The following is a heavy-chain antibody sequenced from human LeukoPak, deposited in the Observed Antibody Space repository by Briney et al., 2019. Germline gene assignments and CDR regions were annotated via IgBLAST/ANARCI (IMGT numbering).Heavy chain of an antibody. J-gene: IGHJ1*01. CDR2: FDPEGGET. Sequence: ASVKVSCKVSGYTLTELSMHWERQAPGKGLEWMGGFDPEGGETIYAQKFQGRVTMTKDTSTDTAYMELSSLRSEDTAVYYCATSVAGTEEYFQHWGQGTLVTVSS. CDR1: GYTLTELS. V-gene: IGHV1-24*01. CDR3: ATSVAGTEEYFQH. D-gene: IGHD6-19*01.